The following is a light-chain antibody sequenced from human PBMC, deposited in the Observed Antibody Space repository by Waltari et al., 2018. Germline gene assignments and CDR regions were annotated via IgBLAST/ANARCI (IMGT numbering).Light chain of an antibody. CDR3: QTWDLIAVT. CDR1: NLGHKY. V-gene: IGLV3-1*01. CDR2: QNN. J-gene: IGLJ2*01. Sequence: SYEVTQPPSLSVSPGQTASLTSGENLGHKYTSWYQQRPGQSPLLVRHQNNVRPSGIPERFSGSSSGNTATLTVSGTLSMDEAVYYCQTWDLIAVTFGGGTQLTVL.